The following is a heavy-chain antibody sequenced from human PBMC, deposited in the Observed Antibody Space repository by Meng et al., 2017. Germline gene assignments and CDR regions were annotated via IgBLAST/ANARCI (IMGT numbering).Heavy chain of an antibody. D-gene: IGHD5-24*01. J-gene: IGHJ4*02. CDR3: AKDQAAGACYNYWGFDY. Sequence: GESLKISCAASGFTFSTYAMSWVRQAPGKGLEWVSAIHSGGGTYYADSVKGRFTISRDNSKNTLYLQMNSLRAEDTAVYYGAKDQAAGACYNYWGFDYWGQGTLVTVSS. V-gene: IGHV3-23*01. CDR1: GFTFSTYA. CDR2: IHSGGGT.